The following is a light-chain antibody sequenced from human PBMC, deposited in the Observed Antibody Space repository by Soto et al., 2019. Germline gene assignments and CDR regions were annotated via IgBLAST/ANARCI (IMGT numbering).Light chain of an antibody. CDR3: QQYGRSTLYT. Sequence: EIVLTQSPGTLSLSPGERATLSCRASQSISNNYLAWYQQKPGQAPRLLIYGASNRATGIPDRFSGSGSGTDFTLTISRMAPEDFAVYHCQQYGRSTLYTFGQGTKVEIK. J-gene: IGKJ2*01. CDR2: GAS. CDR1: QSISNNY. V-gene: IGKV3-20*01.